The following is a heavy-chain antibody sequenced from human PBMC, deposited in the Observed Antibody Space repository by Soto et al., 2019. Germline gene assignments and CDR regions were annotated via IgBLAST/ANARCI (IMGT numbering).Heavy chain of an antibody. CDR2: ISAYNGNT. V-gene: IGHV1-18*01. Sequence: PVKVSCKASGYTFNSYGISWARHSHEQGLEWMGWISAYNGNTNYAQKLQGRVTMTRDTSMSTAYMELSSLRSEDTALYYCAREIKYGDYSRWSAPWGPGTLVPVSS. CDR1: GYTFNSYG. CDR3: AREIKYGDYSRWSAP. D-gene: IGHD4-17*01. J-gene: IGHJ5*02.